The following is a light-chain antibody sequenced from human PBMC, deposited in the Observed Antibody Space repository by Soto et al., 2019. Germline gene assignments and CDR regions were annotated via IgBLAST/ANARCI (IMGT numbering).Light chain of an antibody. CDR2: EVS. CDR3: SSYRSGDIPDV. Sequence: QSALTQPASVSGSPGQSITIPCTGTSSDVGGYRYVSWFQQHPGKAPKVVIYEVSNRPSGVSNRFSGSKSGNTASLTISGLQAEDEADYYCSSYRSGDIPDVFGTGPKVTVL. CDR1: SSDVGGYRY. J-gene: IGLJ1*01. V-gene: IGLV2-14*01.